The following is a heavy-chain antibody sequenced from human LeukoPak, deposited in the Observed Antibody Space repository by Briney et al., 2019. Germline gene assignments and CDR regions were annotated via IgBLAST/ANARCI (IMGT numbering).Heavy chain of an antibody. V-gene: IGHV3-7*05. CDR2: IKQDGSEK. D-gene: IGHD4-17*01. Sequence: PGGSLRLSCAASGFTFSLYWMSWVRQAPGRGLEWVANIKQDGSEKYYVEAVKGRFTISRDNAKNSLYLQMNSLRAEDTAVYYCAKVSPYGDPLLYPDYWGQGTLVTVSS. CDR1: GFTFSLYW. CDR3: AKVSPYGDPLLYPDY. J-gene: IGHJ4*02.